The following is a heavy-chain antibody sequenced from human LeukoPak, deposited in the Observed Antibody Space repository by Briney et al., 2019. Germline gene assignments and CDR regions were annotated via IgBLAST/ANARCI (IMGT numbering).Heavy chain of an antibody. Sequence: PSETLSLTCAVSGYSISSGYYWGWIRQPPGKGLEWIGSIYHSGSTYYNPSLKSRVAISVDTSKNQFSLKLSSVTAADTAAYYCASVIAAAGYDAFDIWGQGTMVTVSS. CDR3: ASVIAAAGYDAFDI. CDR2: IYHSGST. V-gene: IGHV4-38-2*01. CDR1: GYSISSGYY. D-gene: IGHD6-13*01. J-gene: IGHJ3*02.